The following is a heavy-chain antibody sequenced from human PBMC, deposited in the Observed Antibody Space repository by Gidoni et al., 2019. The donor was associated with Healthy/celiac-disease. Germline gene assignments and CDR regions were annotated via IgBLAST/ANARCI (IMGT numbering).Heavy chain of an antibody. CDR1: GYSISSGYY. V-gene: IGHV4-38-2*02. D-gene: IGHD2-2*02. CDR3: ARAHPTQGIVVVPAAIGFDP. CDR2: IYHSGST. J-gene: IGHJ5*02. Sequence: QVQLQESGPGLVKPSETLSLTCTVSGYSISSGYYWGWIRQPPGKGLEWIGSIYHSGSTYYNPSLKSRVTISVDTSKNQFSLKLSSVTAADTAVFYCARAHPTQGIVVVPAAIGFDPWGQGTLVTVSS.